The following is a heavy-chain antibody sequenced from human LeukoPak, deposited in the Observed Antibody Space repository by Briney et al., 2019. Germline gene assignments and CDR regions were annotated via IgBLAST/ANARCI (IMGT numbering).Heavy chain of an antibody. V-gene: IGHV3-30*01. CDR3: ARDGISRGSGTYYNA. CDR2: ISYDGSNK. Sequence: PGGSLRLSCAASGFTFSTYAMHWVRQAPGKGLEWVTLISYDGSNKYYADSVKGRFTVSRDNSKNTLYLQMNSLRAEDTAVYYCARDGISRGSGTYYNAWGEGTLVTVSS. J-gene: IGHJ5*02. D-gene: IGHD3-10*01. CDR1: GFTFSTYA.